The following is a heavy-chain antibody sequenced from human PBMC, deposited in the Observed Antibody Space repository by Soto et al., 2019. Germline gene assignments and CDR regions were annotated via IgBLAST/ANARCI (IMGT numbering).Heavy chain of an antibody. D-gene: IGHD5-12*01. J-gene: IGHJ5*02. Sequence: EVQLVETGGGWIQPGGSLRLSCAASGFTVSSNYMSWFRQSPGKGLEWVSVIYSGGSTYYADSVKGRFTISRDNSKNTLYLQMNSLRAEDTAVYYCARVPRDGYNALDWFDPWGQGTLVTVSS. V-gene: IGHV3-53*02. CDR2: IYSGGST. CDR1: GFTVSSNY. CDR3: ARVPRDGYNALDWFDP.